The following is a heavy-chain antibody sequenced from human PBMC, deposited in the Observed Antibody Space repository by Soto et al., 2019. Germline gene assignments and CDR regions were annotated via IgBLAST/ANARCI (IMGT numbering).Heavy chain of an antibody. J-gene: IGHJ3*02. D-gene: IGHD3-10*01. CDR3: ARGATSSRRYYASGTVSGAFDI. CDR1: GYTFTGYY. V-gene: IGHV1-2*04. CDR2: INPNSGGT. Sequence: ASVKVSCKASGYTFTGYYMHWVRQAPGQGLEWMGWINPNSGGTNYAQKFQGWVTMTRDTSISTAYMELSRLRSDDTAVYYCARGATSSRRYYASGTVSGAFDIWGQGTMVTVSS.